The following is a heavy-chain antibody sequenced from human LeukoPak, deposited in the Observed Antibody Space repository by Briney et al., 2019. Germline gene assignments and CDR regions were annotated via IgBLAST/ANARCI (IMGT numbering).Heavy chain of an antibody. V-gene: IGHV3-20*04. CDR2: INWNGGST. D-gene: IGHD1-1*01. CDR1: GFIFDDYG. CDR3: ARSSHNNYWYFDY. Sequence: GGSLRLSCAASGFIFDDYGMSWVRQAPGKGLEWVSGINWNGGSTGYADSVKGRFTISRDNAKNSLYLQMNSLRAEDTALYYCARSSHNNYWYFDYWGLGTLVTVSS. J-gene: IGHJ4*02.